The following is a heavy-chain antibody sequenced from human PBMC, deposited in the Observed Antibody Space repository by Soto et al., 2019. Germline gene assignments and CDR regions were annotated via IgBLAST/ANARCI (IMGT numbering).Heavy chain of an antibody. CDR2: IIPNSGAA. D-gene: IGHD2-21*02. CDR3: ARDPGGNSYYYYYGMDV. CDR1: GYTFTGYY. J-gene: IGHJ6*02. Sequence: ASVKVSCKASGYTFTGYYMHWVRQAPGPGLEWMGGIIPNSGAANYAQKFQGRVTITADESTSTAYMELSSLRSEDTAVYYCARDPGGNSYYYYYGMDVWGQGTTVTVSS. V-gene: IGHV1-69*13.